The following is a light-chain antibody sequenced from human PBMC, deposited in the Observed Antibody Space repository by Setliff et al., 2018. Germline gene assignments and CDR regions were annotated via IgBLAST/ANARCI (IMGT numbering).Light chain of an antibody. CDR1: SGDIDPYNY. CDR2: EVS. Sequence: QSALAQPPSASGSPGQSVTISCTGTSGDIDPYNYVSWYQQHPGKAPKLLIYEVSKRPSGVPDRFSGSKSGNTAFLTVSGLQAEDEADYYCTAYTSGTTYVFGTGTKVTVL. J-gene: IGLJ1*01. V-gene: IGLV2-8*01. CDR3: TAYTSGTTYV.